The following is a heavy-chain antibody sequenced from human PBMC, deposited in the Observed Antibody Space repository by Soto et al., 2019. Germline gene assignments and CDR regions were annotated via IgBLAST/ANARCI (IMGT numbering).Heavy chain of an antibody. J-gene: IGHJ4*02. Sequence: GGSLRLSCTASGFTFGDYAMSWFRQAPGKGLEWVGFIRSKAYGGTTEYAASVKGRFTISRDDSKSIAYLQMNSLKTEDTAVYYCTRETGGHCSSTSCPSYYWGQGTLVTVSS. V-gene: IGHV3-49*03. CDR2: IRSKAYGGTT. CDR1: GFTFGDYA. D-gene: IGHD2-2*01. CDR3: TRETGGHCSSTSCPSYY.